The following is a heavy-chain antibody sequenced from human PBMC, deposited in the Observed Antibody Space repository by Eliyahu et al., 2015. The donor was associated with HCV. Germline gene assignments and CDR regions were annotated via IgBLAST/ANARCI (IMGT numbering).Heavy chain of an antibody. CDR2: ISHDGSNK. D-gene: IGHD2-15*01. V-gene: IGHV3-30-3*01. CDR1: GFTFINFD. Sequence: QVQLVESGGGVVQPGGSLRLSCAASGFTFINFDLHWGRQAPGKGLEWVAVISHDGSNKYYADSVKGRFTISRDNSKNTLSLQMNSLRAEDTAVYYCTRGGCSGGACSFGSNDDYWGQGTLVTVSS. CDR3: TRGGCSGGACSFGSNDDY. J-gene: IGHJ4*02.